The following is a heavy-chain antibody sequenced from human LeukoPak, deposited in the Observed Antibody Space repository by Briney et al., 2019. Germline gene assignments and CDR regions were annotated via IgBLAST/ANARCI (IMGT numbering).Heavy chain of an antibody. D-gene: IGHD3-22*01. Sequence: SETLSLTCTVSGVSICNYAWTGIRHPAGKGMEWNGRVYTSGNTIHDPFLKRRVTVLLDLPKNRISWAGRSVLAAPTAVYYCARINTNGGYYPDYFDYWGQGILVTVSS. CDR3: ARINTNGGYYPDYFDY. V-gene: IGHV4-4*07. CDR1: GVSICNYA. J-gene: IGHJ4*02. CDR2: VYTSGNT.